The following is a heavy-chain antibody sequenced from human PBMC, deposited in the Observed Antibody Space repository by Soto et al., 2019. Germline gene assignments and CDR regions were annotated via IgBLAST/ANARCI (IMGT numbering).Heavy chain of an antibody. J-gene: IGHJ6*02. CDR3: ARRIAAADPAPYGMDV. Sequence: QVQLVQSGAEVKKPGSSVKVSCKASGGTFSSYTISWVRQAPGQGLEWMGRIIPILGIANYAQKFQGRVTITADKATSTADMELSSLRSEDTAVYYCARRIAAADPAPYGMDVWGQGTTVTVSS. CDR2: IIPILGIA. CDR1: GGTFSSYT. V-gene: IGHV1-69*02. D-gene: IGHD6-13*01.